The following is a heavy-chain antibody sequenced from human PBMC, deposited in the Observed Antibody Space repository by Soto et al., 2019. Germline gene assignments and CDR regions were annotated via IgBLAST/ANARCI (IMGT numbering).Heavy chain of an antibody. D-gene: IGHD1-1*01. J-gene: IGHJ4*02. CDR2: IWSDGNNR. Sequence: QVQLVESGGGVVQPGRSLRLSCAASGFMFSNHGMHWVRQAPGKGLEWVAVIWSDGNNRYYADSVKGRFTISRDKSKNTVYLQMNSLRAEDTAVYYCVRGDNWNDEASDYWGQGNLVTVSS. CDR1: GFMFSNHG. V-gene: IGHV3-33*01. CDR3: VRGDNWNDEASDY.